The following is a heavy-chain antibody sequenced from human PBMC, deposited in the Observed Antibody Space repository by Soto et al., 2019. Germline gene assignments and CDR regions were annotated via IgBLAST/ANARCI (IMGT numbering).Heavy chain of an antibody. CDR1: GGSFSGYY. V-gene: IGHV4-34*01. CDR2: INHSGST. CDR3: ARVVTMVRGVMLGRPDY. Sequence: QVQLQQWGAGLLKPSETLSLTCAVYGGSFSGYYWSWIRQPPGKGLEWIGEINHSGSTNYNPSLKSRVTISVDTSKNQFSLKLSSVTAADTAVYYCARVVTMVRGVMLGRPDYWGQGTLVTVSS. D-gene: IGHD3-10*01. J-gene: IGHJ4*02.